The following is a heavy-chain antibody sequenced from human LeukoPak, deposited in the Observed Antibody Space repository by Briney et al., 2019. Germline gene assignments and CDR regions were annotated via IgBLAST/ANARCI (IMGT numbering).Heavy chain of an antibody. CDR1: GGSISNYY. J-gene: IGHJ6*03. Sequence: PSETLSLTCSVSGGSISNYYWGWIRQPPGKGLEWIGYIYYSGSTNYNPSFKSRVTISVDTSKNQFSLKMSSVTAADTALYYCARTDGNSFYPYYYMGVWGKGTTVTVSS. CDR3: ARTDGNSFYPYYYMGV. D-gene: IGHD3-16*02. CDR2: IYYSGST. V-gene: IGHV4-59*01.